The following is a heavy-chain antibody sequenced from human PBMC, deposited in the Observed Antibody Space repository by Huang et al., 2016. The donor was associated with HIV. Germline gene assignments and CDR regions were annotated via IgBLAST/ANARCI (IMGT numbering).Heavy chain of an antibody. Sequence: CGDSGFTFSTYAMSWVRQAPGKGLEWVSGISGSGGGTYDADSVKGRFTISRENSNNTLYLQMNSRRVEDTAVYYCAKGGGASPRLHAFDVWGQGTMVTVSS. CDR1: GFTFSTYA. J-gene: IGHJ3*01. D-gene: IGHD5-18*01. V-gene: IGHV3-23*01. CDR3: AKGGGASPRLHAFDV. CDR2: ISGSGGGT.